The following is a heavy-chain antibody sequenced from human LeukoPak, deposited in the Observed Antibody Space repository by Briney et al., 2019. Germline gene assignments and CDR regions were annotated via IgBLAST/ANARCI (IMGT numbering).Heavy chain of an antibody. CDR2: IIPIFGTA. Sequence: GASVKVSCKASGGTFSSYAISWVRQAPGQGLEWMGGIIPIFGTANYAQKFQGRVTITTDESTSTAYMELSSLRSEDTAVYYCAREPRYSHNWFDPWGQGTLVTVSS. CDR3: AREPRYSHNWFDP. D-gene: IGHD5-18*01. V-gene: IGHV1-69*05. CDR1: GGTFSSYA. J-gene: IGHJ5*02.